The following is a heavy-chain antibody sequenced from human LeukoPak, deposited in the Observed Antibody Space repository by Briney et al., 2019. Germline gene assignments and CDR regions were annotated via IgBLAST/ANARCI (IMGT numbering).Heavy chain of an antibody. V-gene: IGHV3-30-3*01. Sequence: GGSLRLSCAASGFTFSSYTMSWVRQAPGKGLEWVAVISYDGSNKYYADSVKGRFTISRDNSKNTLYLQMNSLRAEDTAVYYCARDQGPDIVATLDVWGQGTTVTVSS. D-gene: IGHD5-12*01. CDR2: ISYDGSNK. CDR1: GFTFSSYT. CDR3: ARDQGPDIVATLDV. J-gene: IGHJ6*02.